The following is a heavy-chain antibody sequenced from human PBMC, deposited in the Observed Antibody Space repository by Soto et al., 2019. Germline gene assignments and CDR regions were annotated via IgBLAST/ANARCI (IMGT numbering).Heavy chain of an antibody. J-gene: IGHJ4*02. CDR1: GDSSNTNH. CDR3: ARGGGWLSDC. CDR2: IHSSGST. D-gene: IGHD2-21*01. V-gene: IGHV4-59*01. Sequence: QVQLQESGPGLVKPSETLSLTCAVSGDSSNTNHWRWIRQPPGKGLEWIGHIHSSGSTNYNPSLEGRVVISVDTSKNQFSLSLTSVTAAATAIYYCARGGGWLSDCWGQGILVTVSS.